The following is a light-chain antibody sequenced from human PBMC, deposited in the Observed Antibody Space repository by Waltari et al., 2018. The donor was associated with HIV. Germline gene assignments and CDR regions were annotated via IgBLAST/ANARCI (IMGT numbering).Light chain of an antibody. CDR1: QSLKHTDGKTY. CDR3: MQSLHLLYT. Sequence: DIVMTQTPPSLSVTPGQTASFPRNSSQSLKHTDGKTYLNWYLQRPGQSPQVLIYEVAKRYAGVPDRCSGSGSGTHFTLKIARVEAEDVGSYYCMQSLHLLYTVGQGTKLEIK. CDR2: EVA. J-gene: IGKJ2*01. V-gene: IGKV2D-29*02.